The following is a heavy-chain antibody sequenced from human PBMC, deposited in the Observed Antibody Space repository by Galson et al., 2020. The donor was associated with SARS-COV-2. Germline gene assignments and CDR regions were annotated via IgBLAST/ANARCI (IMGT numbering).Heavy chain of an antibody. CDR3: AKEYVGYEYVGIGFEY. CDR2: ITGSGTKT. Sequence: GGSLRLSCAASGFTFNDYGMSWVRQAPGKGLEWVSGITGSGTKTYYADSVKGRFTISRDNSKNTLYLQMHSLRAEDMALYYCAKEYVGYEYVGIGFEYWGQGTLVTFSS. D-gene: IGHD5-12*01. CDR1: GFTFNDYG. J-gene: IGHJ4*02. V-gene: IGHV3-23*01.